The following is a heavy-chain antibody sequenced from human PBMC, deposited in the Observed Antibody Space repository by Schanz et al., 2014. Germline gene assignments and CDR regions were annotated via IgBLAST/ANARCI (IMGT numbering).Heavy chain of an antibody. CDR3: ARAATYYYDSTGYYLDF. V-gene: IGHV3-72*01. CDR2: TRNKPNSYTT. J-gene: IGHJ4*02. Sequence: EVQLVESGGGLVQPGGSLRLSCAASGFTFSDHYMDWVRQAPGKGLEWVGRTRNKPNSYTTEYAASVKGRFTISRDDSKTSLFLQMNSLKTEDTAVYYCARAATYYYDSTGYYLDFWGQGTLVTVSS. D-gene: IGHD3-22*01. CDR1: GFTFSDHY.